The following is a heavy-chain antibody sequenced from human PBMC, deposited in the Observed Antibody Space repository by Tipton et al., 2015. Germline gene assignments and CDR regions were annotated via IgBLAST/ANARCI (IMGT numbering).Heavy chain of an antibody. J-gene: IGHJ4*02. D-gene: IGHD3-22*01. CDR3: AKDWGYENSGETDY. Sequence: QLVQSGGGVVQPGMPLRLSCAASGFSFSNHGLHWVRQAPGKGLEWVAVIWYDGSIKKYADSVKGRFSISRDNSKNTLYLQMNSLRAEDTAVYYCAKDWGYENSGETDYWGQGALVTVSS. CDR1: GFSFSNHG. V-gene: IGHV3-33*06. CDR2: IWYDGSIK.